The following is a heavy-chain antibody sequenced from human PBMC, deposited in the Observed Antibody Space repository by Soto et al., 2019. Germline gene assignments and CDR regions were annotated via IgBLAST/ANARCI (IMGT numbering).Heavy chain of an antibody. J-gene: IGHJ4*02. Sequence: PSETLSLTCTVSGGSISSYYWSWIRQPPGKGLEWIGYIYYSGSTNYNPSLKSRVTISVDTSKNQFSLKLSSVTAADTAVYYCARGDGYNPPYYFDYWGQGTLVTV. V-gene: IGHV4-59*01. D-gene: IGHD5-12*01. CDR2: IYYSGST. CDR3: ARGDGYNPPYYFDY. CDR1: GGSISSYY.